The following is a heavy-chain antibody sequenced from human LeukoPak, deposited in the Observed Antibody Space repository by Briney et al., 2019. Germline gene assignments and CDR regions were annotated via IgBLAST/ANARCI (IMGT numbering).Heavy chain of an antibody. D-gene: IGHD2-21*02. J-gene: IGHJ4*02. CDR2: ISAYNGNT. Sequence: GASVKVSCKASGYTFTSYGISWVRQAPGQGLEWMGWISAYNGNTNYAQKLQGRVTMTTDTSTSTAYMELRSLRSDDTAVYYCARHCGGDCYRTIFYNWGQGTPGTVSS. CDR1: GYTFTSYG. V-gene: IGHV1-18*01. CDR3: ARHCGGDCYRTIFYN.